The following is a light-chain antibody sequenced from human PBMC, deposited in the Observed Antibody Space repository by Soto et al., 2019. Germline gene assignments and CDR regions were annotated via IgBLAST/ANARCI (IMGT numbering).Light chain of an antibody. J-gene: IGLJ1*01. CDR1: SSNIGSNT. Sequence: QPVLTQPASASGTHGRRVTISCSRSSSNIGSNTVNWYQQHPGTAPKLLIYSNNQRPSGVPDRFSGSKSGTSASLAISGLQSEDEADYYCAAWDDSLNAFYVFGTGTKVTAL. V-gene: IGLV1-44*01. CDR2: SNN. CDR3: AAWDDSLNAFYV.